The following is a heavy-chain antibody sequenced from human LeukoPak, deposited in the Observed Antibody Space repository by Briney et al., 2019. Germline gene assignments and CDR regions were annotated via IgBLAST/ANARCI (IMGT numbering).Heavy chain of an antibody. CDR2: MNPNSGNT. CDR3: ARETKYYFDY. Sequence: GASVKVSCKASGYTFTSYDINWVRQATGQGLEWTGWMNPNSGNTGYAQKFQGRVTITRNTSISTAYMELSSLRSEDTAVYYCARETKYYFDYWGQGTLVTVPS. CDR1: GYTFTSYD. V-gene: IGHV1-8*03. J-gene: IGHJ4*02.